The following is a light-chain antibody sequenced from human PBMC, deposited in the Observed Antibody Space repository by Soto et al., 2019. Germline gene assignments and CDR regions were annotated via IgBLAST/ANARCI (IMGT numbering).Light chain of an antibody. CDR2: EVS. CDR3: SSYAGSNNLV. J-gene: IGLJ2*01. V-gene: IGLV2-8*01. Sequence: VTISCSGTSSDVATYNYVSWYQQHPGKAPKLMIYEVSKRPSGVPDRFSGSKSGNTASLTVSGLQAEDEADYYCSSYAGSNNLVFGGGTQLTVL. CDR1: SSDVATYNY.